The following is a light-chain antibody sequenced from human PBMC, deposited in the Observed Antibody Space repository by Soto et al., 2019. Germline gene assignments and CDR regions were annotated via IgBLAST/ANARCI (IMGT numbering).Light chain of an antibody. J-gene: IGLJ1*01. Sequence: QSVLTQPAPVSGSPGQSITISCTGTSSDVGAYNYVSWYQQHPGKAHKLMIYDVSNRPSGVSNRFSGSKSGNTASLTISGLQAEDEADYYCSSYTSSSTDVFGTGTKVTV. CDR3: SSYTSSSTDV. CDR2: DVS. CDR1: SSDVGAYNY. V-gene: IGLV2-14*03.